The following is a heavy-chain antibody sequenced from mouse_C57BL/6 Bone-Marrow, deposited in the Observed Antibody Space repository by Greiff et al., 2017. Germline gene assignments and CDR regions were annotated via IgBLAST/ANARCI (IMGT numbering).Heavy chain of an antibody. V-gene: IGHV5-4*01. CDR3: AREPVYYFDY. CDR2: ISDGGRYT. CDR1: GFTFSSSA. Sequence: EVKLEESGGGLVKPGGSLKLSCAASGFTFSSSAMSWVRQTPEKRLEWVATISDGGRYTYYPDNVKGRFTISRDNAKNNLYLQMSHLKSEDTAMYYCAREPVYYFDYRGQGTTLAVAS. J-gene: IGHJ2*01.